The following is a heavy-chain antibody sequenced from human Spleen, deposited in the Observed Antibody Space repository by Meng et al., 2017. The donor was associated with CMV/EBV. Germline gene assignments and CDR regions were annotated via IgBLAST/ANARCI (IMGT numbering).Heavy chain of an antibody. CDR3: AHRESRSGPFDI. J-gene: IGHJ3*02. CDR2: IYWNDDK. D-gene: IGHD2-8*02. CDR1: GFSLSTSGVG. Sequence: SGPTLVKPTQPLTLTCPFSGFSLSTSGVGVGWIRQPPGKALEWLALIYWNDDKRYSPSLKSTLTITKDTSKNQVVLTMTNMDPVDTATYYCAHRESRSGPFDIWGQGTMVTVSS. V-gene: IGHV2-5*01.